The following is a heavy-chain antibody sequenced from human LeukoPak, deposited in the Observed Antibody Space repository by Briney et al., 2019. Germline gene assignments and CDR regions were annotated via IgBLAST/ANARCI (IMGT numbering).Heavy chain of an antibody. Sequence: SETLSLTCSVSGGSISSSSYYWGWIRQPPGKGLEWIGNIYYSGSTYYNPSLKSRVTISVDTSKNQFSLKVSSVTAADTAAYYCARSETFYYFDYWGQGTLVTVSS. V-gene: IGHV4-39*07. CDR1: GGSISSSSYY. CDR3: ARSETFYYFDY. J-gene: IGHJ4*02. D-gene: IGHD2/OR15-2a*01. CDR2: IYYSGST.